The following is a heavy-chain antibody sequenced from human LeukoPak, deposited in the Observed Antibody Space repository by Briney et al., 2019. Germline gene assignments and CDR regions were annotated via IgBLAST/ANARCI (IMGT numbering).Heavy chain of an antibody. D-gene: IGHD5-12*01. CDR3: ARTVANSGYDLASLGY. V-gene: IGHV1-69*06. CDR1: GGTYSSYA. CDR2: IIPIFGTA. J-gene: IGHJ4*02. Sequence: SVKVSCKASGGTYSSYAISWVRQAPGQGLEWMGGIIPIFGTANYAQKFQGRVTITADKSTSTAYMELSSLRSEDTAVYYCARTVANSGYDLASLGYWGQGTLVTVSS.